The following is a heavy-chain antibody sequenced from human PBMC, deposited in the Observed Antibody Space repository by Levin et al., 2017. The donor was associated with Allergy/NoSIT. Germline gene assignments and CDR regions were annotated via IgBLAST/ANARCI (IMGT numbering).Heavy chain of an antibody. CDR3: AKDSGSGTLDP. Sequence: PGGSLRLSCAASGFTFSSYGMHWVRQAPGKGLEWVAVISYDGSNKYYADSVKGRFTISRDNSKNTLYLQMNSLRAEDTAVYYCAKDSGSGTLDPWGQGTLVTVSS. D-gene: IGHD3-10*01. CDR2: ISYDGSNK. V-gene: IGHV3-30*18. J-gene: IGHJ5*02. CDR1: GFTFSSYG.